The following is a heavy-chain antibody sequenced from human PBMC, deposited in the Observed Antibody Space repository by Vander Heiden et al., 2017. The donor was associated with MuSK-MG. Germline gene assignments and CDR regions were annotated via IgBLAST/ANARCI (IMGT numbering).Heavy chain of an antibody. CDR3: ARGGIGGACTCHGGNWFDP. V-gene: IGHV1-2*02. Sequence: QVQLVQSGAEVKKPGASVKVSCKASGYTFTGYYMHWVRQAPGQGLEWMGWINPNSGGTNYAQKFQGRFTMTRDTSISTAYMELSRLRSDETAVYYCARGGIGGACTCHGGNWFDPWGQGTLVTVSS. J-gene: IGHJ5*02. D-gene: IGHD6-13*01. CDR2: INPNSGGT. CDR1: GYTFTGYY.